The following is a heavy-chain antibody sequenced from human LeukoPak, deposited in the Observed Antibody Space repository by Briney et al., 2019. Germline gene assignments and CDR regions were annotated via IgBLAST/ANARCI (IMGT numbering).Heavy chain of an antibody. J-gene: IGHJ4*02. D-gene: IGHD2-15*01. Sequence: LGGSLRLSCAASGFTFSSYSMNWVRQAPGKGLEWVSSISSSSSYIYYADSVKGRFTISRDNAKNSLYLQMNSLRAEDTAVYYCARFYCSGGSCYELNYWGQGTLVTVSS. V-gene: IGHV3-21*01. CDR1: GFTFSSYS. CDR3: ARFYCSGGSCYELNY. CDR2: ISSSSSYI.